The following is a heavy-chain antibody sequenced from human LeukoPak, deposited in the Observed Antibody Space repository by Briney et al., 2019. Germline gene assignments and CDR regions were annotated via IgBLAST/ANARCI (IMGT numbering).Heavy chain of an antibody. J-gene: IGHJ2*01. CDR3: VRTHKIEGCSTSGDSCYSMYRHFDL. V-gene: IGHV3-30*04. CDR1: GFTFSDYT. Sequence: GRSLRLSCAASGFTFSDYTMQWVRQAPGKGLEWVALLPPDGSYQYYADSLKGRFTISRDNFKNALYLQMNSLRVEDTAVYYCVRTHKIEGCSTSGDSCYSMYRHFDLWGRGSLVTVSS. CDR2: LPPDGSYQ. D-gene: IGHD2-15*01.